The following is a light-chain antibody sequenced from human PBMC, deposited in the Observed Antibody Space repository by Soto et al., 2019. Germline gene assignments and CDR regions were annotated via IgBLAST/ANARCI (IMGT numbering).Light chain of an antibody. J-gene: IGKJ1*01. V-gene: IGKV3-20*01. CDR1: QSVTKS. CDR2: GAS. Sequence: EIVLTQSPCTLSFSPWERSTLSFMASQSVTKSLAWYQQKPGQAPRLLIYGASSRATGIPDRFSGSGSGTDFTLTISRLEPEDFAVYYCQQYGGSPRTFGQGTKVDIK. CDR3: QQYGGSPRT.